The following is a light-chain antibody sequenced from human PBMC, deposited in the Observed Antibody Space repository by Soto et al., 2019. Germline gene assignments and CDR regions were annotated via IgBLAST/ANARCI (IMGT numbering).Light chain of an antibody. Sequence: EIVMTQSPVTLSVSPGERGTLSCRASQSVTTNLAWFQQKPGQAPRLLIYGASTRAAGFPARFSGGGSGTEFSLTISSLQSEDFAVYYCLQYNNWPYTFGQGTRV. V-gene: IGKV3-15*01. CDR2: GAS. CDR3: LQYNNWPYT. J-gene: IGKJ2*01. CDR1: QSVTTN.